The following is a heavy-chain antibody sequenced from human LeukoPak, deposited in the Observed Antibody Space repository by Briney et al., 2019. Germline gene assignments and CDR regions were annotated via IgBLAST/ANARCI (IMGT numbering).Heavy chain of an antibody. Sequence: SQTLSLTCTVSGGSISSGSYYWSWLRQPAGKGLEWIGRIYTSGSTNYNPSLKSRVTIPVDTSKNQFSLKLSSVTAADTAVYYCARDREVTPYYFDYWGQGTLVTVSS. CDR1: GGSISSGSYY. J-gene: IGHJ4*02. D-gene: IGHD4-23*01. CDR2: IYTSGST. V-gene: IGHV4-61*02. CDR3: ARDREVTPYYFDY.